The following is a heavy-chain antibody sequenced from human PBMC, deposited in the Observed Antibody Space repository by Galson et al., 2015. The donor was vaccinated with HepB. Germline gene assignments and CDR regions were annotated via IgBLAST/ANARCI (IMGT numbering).Heavy chain of an antibody. J-gene: IGHJ3*02. D-gene: IGHD1-26*01. V-gene: IGHV3-33*01. CDR1: GFTFSNYG. CDR3: ARTHPHSGSSTGAFDI. Sequence: SLRLSCAASGFTFSNYGMHWVRQAPGKGLEWVAVIWFDGINKYYADSVKGRFTISRDNSKNTLYLQVDSLRAEDTAVYYCARTHPHSGSSTGAFDIWGQGTMVTVSS. CDR2: IWFDGINK.